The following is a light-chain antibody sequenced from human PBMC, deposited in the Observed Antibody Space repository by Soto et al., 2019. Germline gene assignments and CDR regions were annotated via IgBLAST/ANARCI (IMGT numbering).Light chain of an antibody. CDR3: QQYNNLPWT. CDR1: QSVSSN. Sequence: EIVMTQSPATLSVSPGERATLSCRASQSVSSNLAWYQQNPGQAPRLLIYGASTRATGIPARFSGSGSGTEFTLTVSSLQSEEFAVYYCQQYNNLPWTFRQGTDEQIK. J-gene: IGKJ1*01. V-gene: IGKV3-15*01. CDR2: GAS.